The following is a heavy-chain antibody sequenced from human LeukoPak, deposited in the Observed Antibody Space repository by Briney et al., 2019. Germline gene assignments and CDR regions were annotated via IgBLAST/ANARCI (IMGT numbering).Heavy chain of an antibody. V-gene: IGHV4-59*11. Sequence: SETLSLTCTVSGDSFSSHYWTWIRQPPGRGLEWIGYISYIGTTNYNPSLKSRVTISIDTFKNQFSLKLSSVTTADTAVYYCARDLVTVTKGFDIWGLGTMVSVSS. J-gene: IGHJ3*02. CDR3: ARDLVTVTKGFDI. CDR1: GDSFSSHY. D-gene: IGHD4-17*01. CDR2: ISYIGTT.